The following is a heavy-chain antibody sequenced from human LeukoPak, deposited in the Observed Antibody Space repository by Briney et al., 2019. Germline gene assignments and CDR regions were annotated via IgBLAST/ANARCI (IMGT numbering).Heavy chain of an antibody. Sequence: PSETLSLTCTVSGGSISSSSYYWSWIRQPPGKGLEWIGYIYNSGSTNYNPALKSRVSISVDTSRNQLSLNLNSVTAADTAMYYCARGGYSHGYILFNYWGQGTLAIVPS. CDR3: ARGGYSHGYILFNY. D-gene: IGHD5-18*01. J-gene: IGHJ4*02. CDR1: GGSISSSSYY. CDR2: IYNSGST. V-gene: IGHV4-61*01.